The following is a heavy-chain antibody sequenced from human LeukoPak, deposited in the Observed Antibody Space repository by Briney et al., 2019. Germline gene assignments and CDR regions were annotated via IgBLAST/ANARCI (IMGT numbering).Heavy chain of an antibody. J-gene: IGHJ4*02. D-gene: IGHD4-11*01. CDR3: AKAKSYYSNYDY. CDR2: ISGSGANT. Sequence: PGGSLRLSCAASGFTFSNYGMGWVRQAPGKGLEWVSVISGSGANTYYADSVKGRFTISRDNSKNTLYLQVNSLRAEDTAVYYCAKAKSYYSNYDYWGQGTLVTVSS. V-gene: IGHV3-23*01. CDR1: GFTFSNYG.